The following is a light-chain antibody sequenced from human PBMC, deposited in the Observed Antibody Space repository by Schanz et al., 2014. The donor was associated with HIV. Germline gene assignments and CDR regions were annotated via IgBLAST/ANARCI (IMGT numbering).Light chain of an antibody. V-gene: IGLV2-14*01. CDR1: SSDVGGYNY. J-gene: IGLJ3*02. CDR3: SSYTSSSTLVV. Sequence: QSVLTQPASVSGSPGQSITISCTGTSSDVGGYNYVSWYQQHPGKAPKLMIYDVSNRPSGVSNRFSGSKSGSTASLTISGLQAEDEADYYCSSYTSSSTLVVFGGGTNSPS. CDR2: DVS.